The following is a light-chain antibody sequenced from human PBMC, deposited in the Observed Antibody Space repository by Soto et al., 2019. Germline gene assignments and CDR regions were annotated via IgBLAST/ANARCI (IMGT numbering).Light chain of an antibody. CDR3: QQYNSYPLT. J-gene: IGKJ4*01. CDR2: DVA. CDR1: QSIDRW. V-gene: IGKV1-5*01. Sequence: DIQMTQSPSTLSASVGDRVTITCRASQSIDRWFAWYQQRPGRAPKLLIYDVANLETGVPSRFSGSGSETEFTLTISSLQPDDFAIYYWQQYNSYPLTFGGGTKVEIK.